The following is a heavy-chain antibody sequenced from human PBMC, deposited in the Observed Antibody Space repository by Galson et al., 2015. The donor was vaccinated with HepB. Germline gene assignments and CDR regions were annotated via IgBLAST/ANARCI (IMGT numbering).Heavy chain of an antibody. CDR2: INPIFGTA. CDR1: GGTFGSHV. CDR3: ARENFAYKYSWDY. D-gene: IGHD2-21*01. J-gene: IGHJ4*02. Sequence: SVKVSCKASGGTFGSHVISWVRQAPGQGLEWLGGINPIFGTANYAQKFQGRVTITADASTGTAYMELSSLRSDDTAVYYCARENFAYKYSWDYWGPGTLVTVSS. V-gene: IGHV1-69*13.